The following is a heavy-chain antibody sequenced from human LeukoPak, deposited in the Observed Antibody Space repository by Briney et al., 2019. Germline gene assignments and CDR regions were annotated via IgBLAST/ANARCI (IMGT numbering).Heavy chain of an antibody. V-gene: IGHV1-46*01. Sequence: ASVKVSCKASGYIFTKYYIHWVRQAPGQGLEWVGILNPSDGSANSAQEFQGRITMTRDTSTSTVYMELSSLRSEDTAVYYCARDRDGIAVAGMEFDYWGQGTLVTVSS. D-gene: IGHD6-19*01. CDR3: ARDRDGIAVAGMEFDY. CDR1: GYIFTKYY. J-gene: IGHJ4*02. CDR2: LNPSDGSA.